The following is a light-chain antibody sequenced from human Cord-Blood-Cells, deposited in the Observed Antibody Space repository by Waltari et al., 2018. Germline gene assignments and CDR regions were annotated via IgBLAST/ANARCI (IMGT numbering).Light chain of an antibody. V-gene: IGKV4-1*01. J-gene: IGKJ4*01. CDR1: QSVLYSSNNKNY. Sequence: DIVMTQSPDSLAVSLGERATINCKSSQSVLYSSNNKNYLAWYQQKPGQPPKLLIFCACTRESGGAARSSGGGDGADVTLYISSLQAEDVAVYYCQKDYRTALTFVRETKVEIK. CDR3: QKDYRTALT. CDR2: CAC.